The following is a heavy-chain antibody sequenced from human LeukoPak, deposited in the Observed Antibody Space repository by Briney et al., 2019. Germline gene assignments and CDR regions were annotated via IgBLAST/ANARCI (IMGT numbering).Heavy chain of an antibody. V-gene: IGHV3-74*01. CDR1: GFTFGSYW. CDR3: ARELETAQTIDY. J-gene: IGHJ4*02. Sequence: GGSLRLSCAASGFTFGSYWMQWVRQAPGKGLMWVSRLNTDGSIATYADSVEGQFTISRDNAKNTLYLQMNSLRADDTAVYYCARELETAQTIDYWGQGTLVTVSS. CDR2: LNTDGSIA. D-gene: IGHD1-14*01.